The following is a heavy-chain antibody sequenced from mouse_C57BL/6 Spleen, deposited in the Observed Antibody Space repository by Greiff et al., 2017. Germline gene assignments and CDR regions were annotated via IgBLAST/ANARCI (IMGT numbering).Heavy chain of an antibody. D-gene: IGHD3-3*01. CDR1: GYTFTSYW. CDR3: ARGDLLGAMDY. Sequence: QVQLQQPGAELVMPGASVKLSCKASGYTFTSYWMHWVKQRPGQGLEWIGEIDPSDSSTNYNQKFKGKSTLTVDKSSSTAYMQLSSLTSEDSAVYYCARGDLLGAMDYWGQGTSVTVSS. CDR2: IDPSDSST. J-gene: IGHJ4*01. V-gene: IGHV1-69*01.